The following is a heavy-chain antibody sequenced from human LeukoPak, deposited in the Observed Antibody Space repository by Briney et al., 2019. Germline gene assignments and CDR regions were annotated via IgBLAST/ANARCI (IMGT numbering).Heavy chain of an antibody. CDR2: ISGSGGRT. D-gene: IGHD2-15*01. CDR1: GFTFSSYA. J-gene: IGHJ3*02. V-gene: IGHV3-23*01. Sequence: GGSLRLSCAASGFTFSSYAMTWGRQAPEKGLEWVSGISGSGGRTNYADSVKGRFTISRDNSKNTLYLQMNSLRAEDTAVYYCAKSEEDAWSDAFDIWGQGTMVIVSS. CDR3: AKSEEDAWSDAFDI.